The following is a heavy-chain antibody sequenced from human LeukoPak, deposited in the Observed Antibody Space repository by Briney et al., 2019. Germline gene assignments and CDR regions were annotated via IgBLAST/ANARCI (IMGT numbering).Heavy chain of an antibody. CDR3: ARGVRGGVVLMGAPRTYYFDY. D-gene: IGHD2-8*01. J-gene: IGHJ4*02. Sequence: ASVKVSCKASGYTFTSYDINWVRQATGQGLEWMGWMNPNSGNTGYAQKFQGRVTMTRNTSISTAYMELSSLRSEDTAVYYRARGVRGGVVLMGAPRTYYFDYWGQGTLVTVSS. CDR2: MNPNSGNT. V-gene: IGHV1-8*01. CDR1: GYTFTSYD.